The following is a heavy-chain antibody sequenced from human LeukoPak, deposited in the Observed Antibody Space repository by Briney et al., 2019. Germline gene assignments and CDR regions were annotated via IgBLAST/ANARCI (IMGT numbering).Heavy chain of an antibody. D-gene: IGHD3/OR15-3a*01. Sequence: SETLSLTCSVSGGXISSYSWIRQPAGKGLEWIGRIYTSGSTNSGSTIYNPSLKSRVTMSVDTSKNQFSLKLSSVTAADTAVYYCAIDGHWGQGILVTVSS. CDR2: IYTSGSTNSGST. CDR1: GGXISSYS. V-gene: IGHV4-4*07. CDR3: AIDGH. J-gene: IGHJ4*02.